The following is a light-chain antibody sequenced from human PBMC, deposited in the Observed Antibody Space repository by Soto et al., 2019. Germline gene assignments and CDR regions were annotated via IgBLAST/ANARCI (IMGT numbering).Light chain of an antibody. CDR1: QSVSSY. J-gene: IGKJ5*01. CDR3: QQRSNWPPIT. Sequence: EIVLTQPQAALSVSPGEIVTLPCRVSQSVSSYLAWYQQKPGQAPRLLIYDASNRATGIPARFSGSGSGTDFTLTISSLEPEDFAVYYCQQRSNWPPITVGQGTRLEI. V-gene: IGKV3-11*01. CDR2: DAS.